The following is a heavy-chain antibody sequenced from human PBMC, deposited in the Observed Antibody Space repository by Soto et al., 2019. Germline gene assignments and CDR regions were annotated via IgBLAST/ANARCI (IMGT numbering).Heavy chain of an antibody. V-gene: IGHV4-4*07. CDR2: VYSSGTT. J-gene: IGHJ4*02. D-gene: IGHD3-10*01. Sequence: GPLRLSCPASVFTFSSYAMSWVRQAPGKGLEWIGRVYSSGTTDYNPSLNSRATLSVETSKNQFSLKLSSVTAADTAVYYCARDIGSYAYGEGYWGQGIQVTVSS. CDR1: VFTFSSYA. CDR3: ARDIGSYAYGEGY.